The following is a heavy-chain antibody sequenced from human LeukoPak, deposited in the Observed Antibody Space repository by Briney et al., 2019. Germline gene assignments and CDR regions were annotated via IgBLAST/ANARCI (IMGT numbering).Heavy chain of an antibody. Sequence: SQTLSLTCTVSSGSISSGGYFWSRIRQHPGKGLEWIGHIYYSGSTSYNPSLKSRVTISRDTSKNQFSLKLSSVTAADTAVYCARPRYGLEVDYWGQGTLVTVSS. CDR1: SGSISSGGYF. V-gene: IGHV4-31*03. CDR2: IYYSGST. CDR3: ARPRYGLEVDY. J-gene: IGHJ4*02. D-gene: IGHD4-17*01.